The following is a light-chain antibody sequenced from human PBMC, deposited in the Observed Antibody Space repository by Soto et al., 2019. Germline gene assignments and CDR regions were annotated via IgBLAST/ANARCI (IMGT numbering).Light chain of an antibody. CDR1: QVIGSRY. V-gene: IGKV3-20*01. CDR3: QQFGSSIPNT. J-gene: IGKJ2*01. CDR2: AAS. Sequence: EIVMTQSPGTLSLSPGERATISCRASQVIGSRYLAWYHQKSGQAPRLLIDAASSRATGIADRCSGSGSGTDFSRTISRLGHQDFGVYYCQQFGSSIPNTFGQGTKLEMK.